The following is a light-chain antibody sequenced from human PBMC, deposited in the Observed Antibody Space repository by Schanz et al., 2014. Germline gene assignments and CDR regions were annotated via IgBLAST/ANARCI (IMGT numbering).Light chain of an antibody. CDR1: SSNIGSNV. CDR2: SDN. V-gene: IGLV1-44*01. Sequence: QSVLTQPPSASGTPGQRVTISCSGSSSNIGSNVVNWFRQLPGTAPKLLIYSDNQRPSGVPDRFSGSKSGTSASLAITGLQAEDEADYYCQSYDSSLSGWVFGGGTKLTVL. CDR3: QSYDSSLSGWV. J-gene: IGLJ3*02.